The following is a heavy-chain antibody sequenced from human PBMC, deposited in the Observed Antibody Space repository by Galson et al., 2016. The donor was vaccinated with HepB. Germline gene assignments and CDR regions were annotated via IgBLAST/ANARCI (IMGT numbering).Heavy chain of an antibody. Sequence: SLRLSCAASGFTLNSLAMSWVRQAPAKGLEWVAAINGRSAHYADSVQGRFTISRDTSKNNLELEMNSLRAEDTAIYYCARAFRYGTGWYGRNDCWGQGTLVTVSS. CDR1: GFTLNSLA. J-gene: IGHJ4*02. CDR3: ARAFRYGTGWYGRNDC. CDR2: INGRSA. D-gene: IGHD6-19*01. V-gene: IGHV3-23*01.